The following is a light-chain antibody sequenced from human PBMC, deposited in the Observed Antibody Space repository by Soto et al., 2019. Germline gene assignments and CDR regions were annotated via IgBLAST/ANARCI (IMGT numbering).Light chain of an antibody. J-gene: IGLJ3*02. CDR3: CSYTPAYTLV. CDR1: SSDVGVHNF. V-gene: IGLV2-14*01. Sequence: QSALTQPASVSGSLGQSISISCTGSSSDVGVHNFVSWYQHHPGKAPKVLIYGVTNRPSGVSNRFSGSKSGNTASLTISGLQAEDEADYYCCSYTPAYTLVFGGGTKVTVL. CDR2: GVT.